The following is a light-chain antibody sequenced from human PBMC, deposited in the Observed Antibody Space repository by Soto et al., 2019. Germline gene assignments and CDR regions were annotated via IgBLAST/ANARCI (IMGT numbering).Light chain of an antibody. Sequence: DIQMTQSPSSVSAPVGDRVTISCRASQGISSWLAWYQQKPGRAPNLLIYAASSLQSGVPLRFSGSGSGTDFTLSISSLQPEDVATYYCQQLYTFPLTFGQGTRLEIK. J-gene: IGKJ5*01. CDR1: QGISSW. CDR3: QQLYTFPLT. V-gene: IGKV1-12*01. CDR2: AAS.